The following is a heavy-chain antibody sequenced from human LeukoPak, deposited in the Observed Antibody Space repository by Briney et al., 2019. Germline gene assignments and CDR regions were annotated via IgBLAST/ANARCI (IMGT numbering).Heavy chain of an antibody. CDR2: IYYSGST. Sequence: SETLSLTCAVYGGSFSGYYWSWIRQPPGKGLEWIGYIYYSGSTNYNPSLKSRVTMSVDMSKNQFSLKVSSVTAADTAVYYCAKSNGYGLVDIWGQGTTVTVSS. V-gene: IGHV4-59*12. CDR1: GGSFSGYY. J-gene: IGHJ3*02. D-gene: IGHD3-10*01. CDR3: AKSNGYGLVDI.